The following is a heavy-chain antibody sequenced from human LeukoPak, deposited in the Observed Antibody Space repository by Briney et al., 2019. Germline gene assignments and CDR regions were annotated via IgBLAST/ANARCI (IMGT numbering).Heavy chain of an antibody. CDR3: ARGGWYKGYFQH. J-gene: IGHJ1*01. CDR1: GGPISSYY. CDR2: IYYSGST. V-gene: IGHV4-59*01. D-gene: IGHD1-1*01. Sequence: SETLSLTCTVSGGPISSYYWSWIRQPPGKGLEWIGYIYYSGSTNYNPSLKSRVTISVDTSKNQFSLKLSSVTAADTAVYYCARGGWYKGYFQHWGQGTLVTVSS.